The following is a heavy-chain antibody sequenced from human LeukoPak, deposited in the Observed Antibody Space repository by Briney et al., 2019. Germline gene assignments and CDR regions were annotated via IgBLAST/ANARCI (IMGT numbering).Heavy chain of an antibody. J-gene: IGHJ4*02. D-gene: IGHD5-18*01. CDR2: IYYSGST. CDR3: ARGEGRGYSYGLDY. V-gene: IGHV4-59*01. Sequence: PSETLSLTCTVSGGSISSYYWSWIRQPPGKGLEWIGYIYYSGSTNYNPSLKSRVTISVDTSKNQFSLKLSSVTAADTAVYYCARGEGRGYSYGLDYWGQGTLVTVSS. CDR1: GGSISSYY.